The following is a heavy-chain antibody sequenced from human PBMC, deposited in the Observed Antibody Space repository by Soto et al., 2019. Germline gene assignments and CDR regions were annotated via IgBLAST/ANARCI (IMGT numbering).Heavy chain of an antibody. D-gene: IGHD3-10*01. CDR2: INGGNGNT. Sequence: ASVKVSCKASGYSFTTYALHWVRQAPGQRLEWMAWINGGNGNTKYSQKFQDRVTITRDTSASIAYMELSSLRSEDTAVYYCARGGVMGWFGEPLKGDDAFDIWGQGTMVTVSS. J-gene: IGHJ3*02. CDR1: GYSFTTYA. V-gene: IGHV1-3*01. CDR3: ARGGVMGWFGEPLKGDDAFDI.